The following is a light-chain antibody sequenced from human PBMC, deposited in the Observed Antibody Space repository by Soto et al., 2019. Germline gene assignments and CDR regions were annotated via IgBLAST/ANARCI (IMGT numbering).Light chain of an antibody. CDR2: EVS. CDR1: SSDVGGYNY. Sequence: QSAPTQPPSAXGXPXXXXXXSCTGTSSDVGGYNYVSWYQQYPGKAPKLMIYEVSKRPSGVPDRFSGSKSGNTASLTVSGLQAEDEADYYCSSYAGSSTWVFGGGTKLTVL. V-gene: IGLV2-8*01. CDR3: SSYAGSSTWV. J-gene: IGLJ2*01.